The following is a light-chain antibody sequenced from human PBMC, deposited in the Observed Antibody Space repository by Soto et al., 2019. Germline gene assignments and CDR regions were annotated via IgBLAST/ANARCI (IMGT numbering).Light chain of an antibody. Sequence: QSALAQPASVSGSPGQSITNSCTGTSSDVGGYNYVSWYQQQSGKAPKLMIHEVSNRPSGVSNRFSGSKSGNTASLTISGLQAEDEADYYCSSYTSSRAYVFGIGTKVTVL. CDR3: SSYTSSRAYV. V-gene: IGLV2-14*01. CDR2: EVS. J-gene: IGLJ1*01. CDR1: SSDVGGYNY.